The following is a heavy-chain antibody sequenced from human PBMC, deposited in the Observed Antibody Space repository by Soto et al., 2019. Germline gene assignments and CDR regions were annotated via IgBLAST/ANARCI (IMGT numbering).Heavy chain of an antibody. V-gene: IGHV1-58*02. Sequence: SAKLCSKAPGFTFTSSAMQWVRQARGQRLEWIGWIVVGSGNTNYAQKFQERVTISRDNSKNTLYLQMNSLRAEDTAVYYCANLGADALDIWGQGTMVPVSS. CDR3: ANLGADALDI. CDR1: GFTFTSSA. J-gene: IGHJ3*02. CDR2: IVVGSGNT.